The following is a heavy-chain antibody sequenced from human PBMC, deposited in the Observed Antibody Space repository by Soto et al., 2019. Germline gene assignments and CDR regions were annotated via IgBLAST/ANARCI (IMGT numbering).Heavy chain of an antibody. V-gene: IGHV2-70*01. J-gene: IGHJ6*02. CDR1: GFSLSTSGMC. CDR3: ARSGPAGYSSSWYPGGYYYYGMDA. D-gene: IGHD6-13*01. CDR2: TDWDDDK. Sequence: VSGPTLVNPTQTLTLTCTFSGFSLSTSGMCVSWIRQPPGKALEWLALTDWDDDKYYSTSLKTRLTISKDTSKNQVVLTMTNMDPVDTATYYCARSGPAGYSSSWYPGGYYYYGMDAWGQGTTVTVSS.